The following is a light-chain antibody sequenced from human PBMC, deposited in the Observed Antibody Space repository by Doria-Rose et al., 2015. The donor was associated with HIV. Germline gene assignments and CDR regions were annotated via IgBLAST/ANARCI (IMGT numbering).Light chain of an antibody. CDR3: HQYGTSWT. CDR1: QSFSSTY. J-gene: IGKJ1*01. Sequence: EIVMTQSPGTLSLSPGEGATPSCRASQSFSSTYLSWYQQKPGQAPSLLIYDGSTRATGIPDRFSASGSGTDFTLTINRLEPEDFALYYCHQYGTSWTFGQGTKVEI. CDR2: DGS. V-gene: IGKV3-20*01.